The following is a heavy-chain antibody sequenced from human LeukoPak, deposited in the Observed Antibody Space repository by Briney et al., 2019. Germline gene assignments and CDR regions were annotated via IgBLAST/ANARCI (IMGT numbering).Heavy chain of an antibody. J-gene: IGHJ4*02. CDR3: ARANYYDSSGYPSEGYFDY. V-gene: IGHV4-31*03. CDR1: GGSISSGGYY. Sequence: PSQTLSLTCTVSGGSISSGGYYWSWIRQHPGKGLEWIGYIYYSGSTYYNPPLKSRVTISVDTSKNQFSLKLSSVTAADTAVYYCARANYYDSSGYPSEGYFDYWGQGTLVTVSS. D-gene: IGHD3-22*01. CDR2: IYYSGST.